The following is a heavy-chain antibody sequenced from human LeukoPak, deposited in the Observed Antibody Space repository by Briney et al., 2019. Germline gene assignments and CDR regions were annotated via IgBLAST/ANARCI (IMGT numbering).Heavy chain of an antibody. D-gene: IGHD3-3*01. CDR1: GFTFSSYG. J-gene: IGHJ4*02. CDR3: AKDYGTYYDFWSGRALAY. Sequence: GGSLRLSYAASGFTFSSYGMHWVRQAPGKGLEGGAFIRYDGSNKYYAVSVKGRFTISRDNSKNTLYLQMNSLRAEDTAVYYCAKDYGTYYDFWSGRALAYWGQGTLVTVSS. CDR2: IRYDGSNK. V-gene: IGHV3-30*02.